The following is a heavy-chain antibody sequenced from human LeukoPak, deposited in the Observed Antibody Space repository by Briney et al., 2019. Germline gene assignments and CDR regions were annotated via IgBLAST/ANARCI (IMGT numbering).Heavy chain of an antibody. V-gene: IGHV3-23*01. CDR1: GFTFNSYA. CDR3: AKEDYYGMDV. Sequence: PGGSLRLSCAASGFTFNSYAMSWVRQAPGTGLEWVSVISGSGGTTYYADPVKGRFTISRDNSKNTLYLQMSSLRAEDTAVYYCAKEDYYGMDVWGQGTTVTVSS. CDR2: ISGSGGTT. J-gene: IGHJ6*02.